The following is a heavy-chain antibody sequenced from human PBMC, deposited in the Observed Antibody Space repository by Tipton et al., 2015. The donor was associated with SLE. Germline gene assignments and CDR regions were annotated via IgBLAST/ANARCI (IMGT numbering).Heavy chain of an antibody. Sequence: SLRLSCAVPGFLVTYNYMSWVRQAPGKGLEWVSVIYGGGTTYYADSVQGRFTISRDNLKNTLYLQMNTLRAEDTAVYYCARDRGDGYNQIDYWGQGTLVTVSS. CDR2: IYGGGTT. CDR1: GFLVTYNY. CDR3: ARDRGDGYNQIDY. J-gene: IGHJ4*02. V-gene: IGHV3-53*05. D-gene: IGHD5-24*01.